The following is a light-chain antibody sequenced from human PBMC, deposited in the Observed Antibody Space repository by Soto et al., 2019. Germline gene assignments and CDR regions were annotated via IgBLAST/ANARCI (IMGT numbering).Light chain of an antibody. CDR1: SSNIGSNT. V-gene: IGLV1-44*01. CDR3: AAWDDSLNYV. CDR2: SNN. Sequence: QSVLTQPPSASGTPGQRVTFSCSGSSSNIGSNTVNWYQQLPGTAPKLLIYSNNQRPSGVPDRFSGSKSGTSASLAISGLQSEDEADYYCAAWDDSLNYVFGTGTKVTVL. J-gene: IGLJ1*01.